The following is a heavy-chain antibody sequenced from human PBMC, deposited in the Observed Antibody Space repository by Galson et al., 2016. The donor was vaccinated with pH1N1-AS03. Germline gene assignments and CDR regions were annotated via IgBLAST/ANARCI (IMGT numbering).Heavy chain of an antibody. V-gene: IGHV1-69*05. CDR1: GLTFSSYA. D-gene: IGHD3-9*01. CDR3: ATAGNYFDIRRFDY. CDR2: VKGVFRTT. J-gene: IGHJ4*02. Sequence: SVKVSCKASGLTFSSYAISWVRQAPGQGLEWMGGVKGVFRTTNYAQKFQGRITITMDKSTGTAYMEVSSLRAEDKAVYYCATAGNYFDIRRFDYWGQGTPVTVFS.